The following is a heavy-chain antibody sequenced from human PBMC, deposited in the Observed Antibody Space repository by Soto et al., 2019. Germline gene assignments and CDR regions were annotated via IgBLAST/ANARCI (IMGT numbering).Heavy chain of an antibody. CDR3: APGADRTKVRLG. D-gene: IGHD1-7*01. CDR1: GFTFSSYA. CDR2: ITDSGGTT. J-gene: IGHJ4*02. V-gene: IGHV3-23*01. Sequence: GGSLRLSCAASGFTFSSYAMSWVRQAPGKGLEWVSTITDSGGTTYYADSVKGRFTISRDNSKNTQYLQMNSLRAEDTAVYYCAPGADRTKVRLGWGQGTRVTVSS.